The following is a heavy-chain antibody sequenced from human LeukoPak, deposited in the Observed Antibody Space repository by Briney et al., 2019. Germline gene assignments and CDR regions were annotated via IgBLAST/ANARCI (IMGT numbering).Heavy chain of an antibody. Sequence: SGGSLRLSCAASGFSLSTSWMTWVRQAPGKGLEWVANIKSDGGAKDYVDSVKGRFTIARDNAKNSLYLQMNSPRVDDTAVHYCATNERWGQGTLVSVSS. V-gene: IGHV3-7*01. CDR2: IKSDGGAK. CDR3: ATNER. CDR1: GFSLSTSW. J-gene: IGHJ4*02.